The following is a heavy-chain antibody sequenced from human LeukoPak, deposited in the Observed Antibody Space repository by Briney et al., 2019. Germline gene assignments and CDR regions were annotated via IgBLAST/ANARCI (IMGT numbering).Heavy chain of an antibody. J-gene: IGHJ4*02. D-gene: IGHD3-16*02. CDR1: GYSFASYW. Sequence: GESLKISCKGSGYSFASYWIGWVRQMPGKGLEWMGIIYPGDSDTRYSPSFQGQVTISADKSISTAYLQWGSLKASDTAMYYCARTYYDYVWGSYRWYYFDYWGQGTLVTVSS. CDR3: ARTYYDYVWGSYRWYYFDY. CDR2: IYPGDSDT. V-gene: IGHV5-51*01.